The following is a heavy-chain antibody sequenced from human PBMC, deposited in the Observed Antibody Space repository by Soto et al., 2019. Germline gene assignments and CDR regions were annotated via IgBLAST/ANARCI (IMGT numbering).Heavy chain of an antibody. D-gene: IGHD3-10*01. CDR3: VIGGFGDYYYYYGMDV. CDR2: IYPGDSDT. J-gene: IGHJ6*02. V-gene: IGHV5-51*01. CDR1: GCSFTSYW. Sequence: PGESLKISCKGSGCSFTSYWIGWVRQMPGKGLEWMGIIYPGDSDTRYSPSFQGQVTISADKSISTAYLQWSSLKASDTAMYYCVIGGFGDYYYYYGMDVWGQGTTVTVSS.